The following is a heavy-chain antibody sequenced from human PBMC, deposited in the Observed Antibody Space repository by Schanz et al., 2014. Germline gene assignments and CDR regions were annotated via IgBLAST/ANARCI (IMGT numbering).Heavy chain of an antibody. CDR3: ARDRDQWDGNYLDY. D-gene: IGHD1-26*01. CDR2: IGGSDGNT. V-gene: IGHV1-18*01. Sequence: QVQLVQSGGEVKTPGASVKVSCKASGYTFTRSGISWVRQAPGQGLEWMGWIGGSDGNTNFAQKFQGRVTMTTDTSTSTVYMELSSLRSEDTAVYYCARDRDQWDGNYLDYWGQGTLVTVSS. J-gene: IGHJ4*02. CDR1: GYTFTRSG.